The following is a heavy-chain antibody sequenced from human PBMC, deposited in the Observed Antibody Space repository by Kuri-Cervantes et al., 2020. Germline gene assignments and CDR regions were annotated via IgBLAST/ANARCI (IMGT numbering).Heavy chain of an antibody. V-gene: IGHV3-7*01. CDR1: GFTVSSNY. CDR2: IKQDGSEK. J-gene: IGHJ6*03. CDR3: ARAPVTMVRGEDYYHYLDV. D-gene: IGHD3-10*01. Sequence: GGSLRLSCAASGFTVSSNYMTWVRQAPGKGLEWVANIKQDGSEKYYVDSVKGRFTISRDKSKNTLSLRMNSLRPDDTAVYYCARAPVTMVRGEDYYHYLDVWGKGITVTVSS.